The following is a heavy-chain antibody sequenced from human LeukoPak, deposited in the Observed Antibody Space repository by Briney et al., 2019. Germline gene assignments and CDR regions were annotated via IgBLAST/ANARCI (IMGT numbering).Heavy chain of an antibody. CDR3: AKDRLSNGDPAAY. J-gene: IGHJ4*02. Sequence: GGSLRLSCAASGFTFSSSAMSWVRQAPGKGLGWVSTISGRGGSTYYADSVKGRFTISRDNSKITLYLQMDSLRAEDTAVYYCAKDRLSNGDPAAYWGQGTLVTVSS. CDR1: GFTFSSSA. D-gene: IGHD4-17*01. V-gene: IGHV3-23*01. CDR2: ISGRGGST.